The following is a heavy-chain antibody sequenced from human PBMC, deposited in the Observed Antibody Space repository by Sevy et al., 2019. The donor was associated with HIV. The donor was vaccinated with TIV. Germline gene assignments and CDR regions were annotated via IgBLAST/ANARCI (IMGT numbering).Heavy chain of an antibody. D-gene: IGHD6-19*01. CDR1: GDSVSSNSAA. V-gene: IGHV6-1*01. CDR3: ARGYRPYSSGWLYYFDY. J-gene: IGHJ4*02. Sequence: QSQTLSLTCAISGDSVSSNSAAWNWIRQSPARGLEWLGRTYYRSKWYNDYAVSVKSRITINPDTSKNQFSLQLNSVSPEDTAVYYCARGYRPYSSGWLYYFDYWGQRTLVTVSS. CDR2: TYYRSKWYN.